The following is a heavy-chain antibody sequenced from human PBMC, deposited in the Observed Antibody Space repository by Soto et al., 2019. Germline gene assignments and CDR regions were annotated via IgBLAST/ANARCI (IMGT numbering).Heavy chain of an antibody. CDR2: IYWDDDK. V-gene: IGHV2-5*02. D-gene: IGHD2-21*02. CDR1: GFSFSSIGEG. J-gene: IGHJ6*02. Sequence: QITLKESGPTLVKPTQTLTLTCTFPGFSFSSIGEGVGWIRQPPGKALEWLALIYWDDDKRYSPSLKSRLTITKDTSKNQVVLTMTQMDTVDTATYYCVQSRCGGDCLQSYSSHSYYGLDVWGQGTTVTVSS. CDR3: VQSRCGGDCLQSYSSHSYYGLDV.